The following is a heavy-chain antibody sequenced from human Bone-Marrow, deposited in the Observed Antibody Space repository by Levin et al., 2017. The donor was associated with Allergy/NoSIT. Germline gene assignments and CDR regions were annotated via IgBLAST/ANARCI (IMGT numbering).Heavy chain of an antibody. J-gene: IGHJ4*02. CDR1: GYTFTSYG. CDR2: ISAYNGNT. V-gene: IGHV1-18*01. CDR3: ARVLDGSGSYYGEDY. Sequence: ASVKVSCKASGYTFTSYGISWVRQAPGQGLEWMGWISAYNGNTNYAQKLQGRVTMTTDTSTSTAYMELRSLRSDDTAVYYCARVLDGSGSYYGEDYWGQGTLVTVSS. D-gene: IGHD3-10*01.